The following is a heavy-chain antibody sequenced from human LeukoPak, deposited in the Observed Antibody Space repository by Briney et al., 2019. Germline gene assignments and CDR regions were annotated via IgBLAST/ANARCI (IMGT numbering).Heavy chain of an antibody. Sequence: PGGSLRLSCAASGFTFSSYGMHWVRQAPGKGLEWVAFIRYDGSNKYYADSVKGRFTISRDNSENTLYLQMNSLRAEDTAVYYCARDWDSSSWYSFDSAKTTDYWGQGTLVTVSS. CDR3: ARDWDSSSWYSFDSAKTTDY. J-gene: IGHJ4*02. D-gene: IGHD6-13*01. CDR2: IRYDGSNK. CDR1: GFTFSSYG. V-gene: IGHV3-30*02.